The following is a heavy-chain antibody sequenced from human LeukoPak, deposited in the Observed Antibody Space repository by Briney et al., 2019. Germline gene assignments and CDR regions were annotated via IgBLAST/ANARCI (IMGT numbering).Heavy chain of an antibody. D-gene: IGHD1-26*01. Sequence: ASVRVSCKASGSTFTGSFMHWVRQAPGQGLEWMGRINLNSGGTYYAQNFQGRVTMTRDTSISTAYVELSRLTSDDTAVYYCARDLSSTSNWEFDYWGQGTLVTVSS. J-gene: IGHJ4*02. CDR3: ARDLSSTSNWEFDY. V-gene: IGHV1-2*06. CDR2: INLNSGGT. CDR1: GSTFTGSF.